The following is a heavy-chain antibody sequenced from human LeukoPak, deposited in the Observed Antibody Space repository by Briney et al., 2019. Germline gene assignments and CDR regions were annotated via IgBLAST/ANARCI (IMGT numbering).Heavy chain of an antibody. Sequence: HAGGSLRLSCAASGFTFSSSAMSWVRQAPGKGLEWVSNISGSGSGGSTYYADSVKGRFTISRDNSKNTLYLQMNSLRAEDTAVYYCARALAVAGAFDIWGQGTMVTVSS. D-gene: IGHD6-19*01. CDR2: ISGSGSGGST. V-gene: IGHV3-23*01. CDR1: GFTFSSSA. J-gene: IGHJ3*02. CDR3: ARALAVAGAFDI.